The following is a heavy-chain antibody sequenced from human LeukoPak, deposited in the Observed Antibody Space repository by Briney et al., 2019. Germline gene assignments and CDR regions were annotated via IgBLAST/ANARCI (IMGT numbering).Heavy chain of an antibody. CDR1: GFSFDTYA. Sequence: PGGSLRLSCAASGFSFDTYAMNWVRQAPGKGLEWVSLITGNGGMIRYADSVKGRFAISRDNSRNTVYLQMNSLRDEDTAVYYCAKDVRPDGLFGIDYWGQGTLVTVSS. D-gene: IGHD3-10*02. V-gene: IGHV3-23*01. J-gene: IGHJ4*02. CDR3: AKDVRPDGLFGIDY. CDR2: ITGNGGMI.